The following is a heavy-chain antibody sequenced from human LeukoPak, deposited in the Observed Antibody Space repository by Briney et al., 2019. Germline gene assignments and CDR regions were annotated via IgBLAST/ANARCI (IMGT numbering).Heavy chain of an antibody. CDR3: AKDQIGSIAVAGTPY. CDR1: GFTFSDYY. D-gene: IGHD6-19*01. J-gene: IGHJ4*02. CDR2: ISSSGSTI. Sequence: GGSLRLSCAASGFTFSDYYMSWIRQAPGKGLEWVSYISSSGSTIYYADSVKGRFTISRDNSKNTLYLQMNSLRAEDTAVYYCAKDQIGSIAVAGTPYWGQGTLVTVSS. V-gene: IGHV3-11*01.